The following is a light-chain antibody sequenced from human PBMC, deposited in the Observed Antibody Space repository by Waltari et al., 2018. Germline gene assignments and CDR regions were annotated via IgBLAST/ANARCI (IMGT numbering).Light chain of an antibody. J-gene: IGKJ1*01. V-gene: IGKV4-1*01. CDR2: WAS. CDR1: QSLLHSAVTKSY. CDR3: LQYYSIPQT. Sequence: DIVMPQSPDSLAVPLGERVTFNCRSRQSLLHSAVTKSYLAWFQQKSGQSPKLLIYWASAREYWVPDRFIGGGSGTDFTLTISRLQPEDVAIYYCLQYYSIPQTFGQGTKVEI.